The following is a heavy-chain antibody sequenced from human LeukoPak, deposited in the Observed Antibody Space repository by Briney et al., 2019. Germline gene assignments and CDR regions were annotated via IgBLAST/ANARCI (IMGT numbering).Heavy chain of an antibody. Sequence: KPGESLQISCKGSGYSFTNYWITWVRQLPGKGLEWMGRIDPSDSYTNYSPSFQGHVTISADKSITIAYLQWSSLKASDPAMYYCARTRGYSYGPPFDFWGQGTLVTVSS. CDR1: GYSFTNYW. V-gene: IGHV5-10-1*01. J-gene: IGHJ4*02. D-gene: IGHD5-18*01. CDR3: ARTRGYSYGPPFDF. CDR2: IDPSDSYT.